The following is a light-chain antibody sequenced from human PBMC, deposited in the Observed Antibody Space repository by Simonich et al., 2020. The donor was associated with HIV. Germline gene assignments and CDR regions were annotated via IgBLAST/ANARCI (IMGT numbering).Light chain of an antibody. J-gene: IGLJ2*01. CDR2: DVT. Sequence: HSALTQPRSVSGSPGQSVTISCTGTSSDVGGYKCFSWYQQHPGKAPKLMIYDVTKRPSGVSNRFSASKSGNTASLTISGLQAEDEADYYCSSYTSSSTFVVFGGGTKLTVL. CDR3: SSYTSSSTFVV. V-gene: IGLV2-11*01. CDR1: SSDVGGYKC.